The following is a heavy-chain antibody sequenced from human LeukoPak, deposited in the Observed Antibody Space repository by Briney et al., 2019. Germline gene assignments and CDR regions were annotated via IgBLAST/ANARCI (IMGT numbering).Heavy chain of an antibody. D-gene: IGHD3-16*01. CDR2: MNQDGSEK. V-gene: IGHV3-7*01. J-gene: IGHJ6*02. CDR3: ATYTHWVTGDV. Sequence: GGSLRLSCAASGFTFSDSWMSWVRQAPGKGLEWVANMNQDGSEKDYVDSVKGRFTISRDNARNSLYLQMSSLRAEDTAVYYCATYTHWVTGDVWGQGTTVTVSS. CDR1: GFTFSDSW.